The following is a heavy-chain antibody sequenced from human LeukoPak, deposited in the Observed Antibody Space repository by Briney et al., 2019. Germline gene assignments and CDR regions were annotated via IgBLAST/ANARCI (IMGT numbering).Heavy chain of an antibody. CDR3: AKATAVPGPPHHHYYMGV. Sequence: GGSLRLSCAASEFTVSGNYMSWVRQAPGKGPEWVSVVYSGGTTYYADSVKGRFTISRDNSKNTLYLQMNGLRAEDTAIYYCAKATAVPGPPHHHYYMGVWGKGTTVTVSS. V-gene: IGHV3-66*02. D-gene: IGHD6-19*01. CDR2: VYSGGTT. CDR1: EFTVSGNY. J-gene: IGHJ6*03.